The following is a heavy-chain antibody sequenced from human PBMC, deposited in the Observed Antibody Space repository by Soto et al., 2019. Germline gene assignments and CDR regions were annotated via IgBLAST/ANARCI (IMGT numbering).Heavy chain of an antibody. CDR2: LLRSGSSA. Sequence: GGSLRLSCAAYGFTFRNYAMTWARQAPGKGLEWVSSLLRSGSSAYYADSVRGRFSISSDTSANSLYLQMDNLRAEDTAIYYCAKDAISGDGIWLMDSWGQGTVVTVSS. D-gene: IGHD4-17*01. V-gene: IGHV3-23*01. J-gene: IGHJ5*02. CDR1: GFTFRNYA. CDR3: AKDAISGDGIWLMDS.